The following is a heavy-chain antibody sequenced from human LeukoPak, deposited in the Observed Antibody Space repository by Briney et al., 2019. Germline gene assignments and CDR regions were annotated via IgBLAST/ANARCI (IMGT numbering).Heavy chain of an antibody. CDR3: ARDKAAAAHYYFDY. D-gene: IGHD6-13*01. J-gene: IGHJ4*02. V-gene: IGHV3-20*04. Sequence: GGSLRLSCAASGFTFDDYGMSWVRQAPGKGLEWVSGINWNGGSTGYADSVKGRFTISRDNAKNSLYLQMNSLRAEDTAVYYCARDKAAAAHYYFDYWGQGTLVTVSS. CDR1: GFTFDDYG. CDR2: INWNGGST.